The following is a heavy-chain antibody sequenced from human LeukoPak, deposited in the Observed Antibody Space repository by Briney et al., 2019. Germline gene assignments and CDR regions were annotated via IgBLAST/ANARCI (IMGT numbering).Heavy chain of an antibody. J-gene: IGHJ5*02. CDR1: GFTFSSYG. D-gene: IGHD2-2*01. Sequence: PGRSLRLSCAASGFTFSSYGMHWVRQAPGKGLEWVAVISYDGSNKYYADSVKGRFTISRDNSKNTLYLQMNSVRAEDTAVYYCAKDVPWFDPWGQGTLVTVSS. CDR2: ISYDGSNK. V-gene: IGHV3-30*18. CDR3: AKDVPWFDP.